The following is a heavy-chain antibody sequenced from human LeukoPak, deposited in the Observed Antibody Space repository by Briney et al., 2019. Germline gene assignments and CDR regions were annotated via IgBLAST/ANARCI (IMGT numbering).Heavy chain of an antibody. Sequence: GGSLRLSCAASGFTFSSYGMHWVRQAPGKGLEWVAVISYDGSNKYYADSVKGRFTISRDSSKNTLYLQMNSLRAEDTAVYYCAKDRSYYDSSGPYRFDYWGQGTLVTVSS. CDR3: AKDRSYYDSSGPYRFDY. CDR2: ISYDGSNK. J-gene: IGHJ4*02. CDR1: GFTFSSYG. V-gene: IGHV3-30*18. D-gene: IGHD3-22*01.